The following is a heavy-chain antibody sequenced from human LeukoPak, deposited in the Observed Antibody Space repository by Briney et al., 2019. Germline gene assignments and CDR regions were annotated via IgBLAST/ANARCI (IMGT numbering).Heavy chain of an antibody. V-gene: IGHV3-21*01. CDR3: AREGGYQYYYAMDV. Sequence: GGSLRLSCAASGFTFKTYTMHWVRQAPGMGREWVSSISSSSSYIFYADSVKGRFTISRDNAKNSLYLQMSSLRAEDAAVYYCAREGGYQYYYAMDVWGQGTTVTVSS. D-gene: IGHD3-16*01. CDR1: GFTFKTYT. J-gene: IGHJ6*02. CDR2: ISSSSSYI.